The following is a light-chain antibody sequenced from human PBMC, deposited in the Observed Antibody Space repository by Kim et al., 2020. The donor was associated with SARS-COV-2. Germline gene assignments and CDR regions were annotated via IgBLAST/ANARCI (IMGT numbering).Light chain of an antibody. V-gene: IGLV3-19*01. J-gene: IGLJ1*01. CDR2: GKN. CDR3: NCRDSSGNHYV. Sequence: SSELTQDPAVSVALGQTVRITCQGDSLRSYYASWYQQKPGQAPVLVIYGKNNRPSGIPDRFSGSSSGNTASLTITGAQAEDEADYYCNCRDSSGNHYVFGIGTQLTVL. CDR1: SLRSYY.